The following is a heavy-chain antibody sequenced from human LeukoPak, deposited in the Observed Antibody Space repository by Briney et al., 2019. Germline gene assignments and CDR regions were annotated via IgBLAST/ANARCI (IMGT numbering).Heavy chain of an antibody. CDR1: GFTFTNYA. Sequence: GGSLRLSCAASGFTFTNYAMTWVRQAPGKGPEWVSGISEGVGNTYYADSVKGRFTISRDHSKNTLYLQMNSLRAEDTAVYYCARGGSGTAMVTRRFDYWGQGTLVTVSS. CDR3: ARGGSGTAMVTRRFDY. CDR2: ISEGVGNT. J-gene: IGHJ4*02. D-gene: IGHD5-18*01. V-gene: IGHV3-23*01.